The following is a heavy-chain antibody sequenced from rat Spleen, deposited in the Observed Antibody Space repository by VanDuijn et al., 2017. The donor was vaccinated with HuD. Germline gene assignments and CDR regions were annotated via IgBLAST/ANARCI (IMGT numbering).Heavy chain of an antibody. J-gene: IGHJ2*01. CDR2: ISYDGSST. CDR1: GFTFSDYN. V-gene: IGHV5-7*01. CDR3: ARHVLDYYSGDYFDY. Sequence: EVQLVESGGGLVQPGRSLKLSCAASGFTFSDYNMAWVRQAPKKGLEWVATISYDGSSTYYRDSVKGRFTISRDNAKSTLYLQMDSLRSEDTATYYCARHVLDYYSGDYFDYWGQGVMVTVSS. D-gene: IGHD1-1*01.